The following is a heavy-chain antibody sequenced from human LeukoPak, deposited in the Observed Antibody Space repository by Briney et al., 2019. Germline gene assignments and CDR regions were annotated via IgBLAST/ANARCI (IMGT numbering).Heavy chain of an antibody. V-gene: IGHV3-74*01. Sequence: PGGSLRLSCAASGFTFSDTWMHWVRQAPGEGLVWVSRIRSDGSDTRYAESVKGRFTISRDNAKNTLYLQMNSLRAEDTAVYYCARDWFHAIDSWGQGTLVTVSS. D-gene: IGHD2/OR15-2a*01. CDR2: IRSDGSDT. CDR1: GFTFSDTW. CDR3: ARDWFHAIDS. J-gene: IGHJ4*02.